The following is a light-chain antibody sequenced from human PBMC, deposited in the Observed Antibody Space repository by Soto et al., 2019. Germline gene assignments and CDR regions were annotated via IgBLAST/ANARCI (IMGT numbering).Light chain of an antibody. CDR3: GKWDSSLSAVV. Sequence: QSVLTQPPSVSAAPGQTFTISCSGSSSNIGNNYVSWYQQLPGTAPKLLIYDNNKRPSGIPDRFSGSKSGTSATLGITGLQTGDDADDYCGKWDSSLSAVVFGGGTQLTVL. CDR2: DNN. V-gene: IGLV1-51*01. J-gene: IGLJ2*01. CDR1: SSNIGNNY.